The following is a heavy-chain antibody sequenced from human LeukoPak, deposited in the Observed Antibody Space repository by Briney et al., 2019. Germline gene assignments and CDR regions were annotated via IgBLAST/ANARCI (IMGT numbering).Heavy chain of an antibody. Sequence: GGSLRLSCAASGFTFSSYSMNWVRQAPGKGLEWVSSISSSSSYIYYADSVKGRFTISRDNAKNSLYLQMNSLRAEDTAVYYCARVLPRYSSGWSDAFDIWGQGTMVTVSS. V-gene: IGHV3-21*01. D-gene: IGHD6-19*01. CDR3: ARVLPRYSSGWSDAFDI. CDR1: GFTFSSYS. J-gene: IGHJ3*02. CDR2: ISSSSSYI.